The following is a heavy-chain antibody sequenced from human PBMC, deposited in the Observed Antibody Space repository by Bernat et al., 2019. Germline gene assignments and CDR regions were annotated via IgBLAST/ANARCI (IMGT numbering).Heavy chain of an antibody. D-gene: IGHD3-10*01. V-gene: IGHV4-34*01. CDR2: INHSGST. J-gene: IGHJ4*02. CDR1: GGSFSGYH. Sequence: QVQLQQWGAGLLKPSETLSLTCAVYGGSFSGYHWSWIRQPPGKGLEWIGEINHSGSTNYNPSLKSRVTISIDTSKNQFSLKLSSVTAADTAVYYCAAGVIIKNFDYWGQGTLVTVSS. CDR3: AAGVIIKNFDY.